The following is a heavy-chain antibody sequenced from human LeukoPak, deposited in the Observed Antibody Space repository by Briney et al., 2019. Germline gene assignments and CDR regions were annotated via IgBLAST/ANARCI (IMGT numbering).Heavy chain of an antibody. J-gene: IGHJ6*03. CDR1: GFTFSNYG. V-gene: IGHV3-30*02. D-gene: IGHD2-15*01. Sequence: GGSLRLSCAASGFTFSNYGMHWVRQAPGKGLEWVAFIWHDERDKYYAASVKGRFTISRDDSKKMLYLQMNSLRVEDTAVYYCAKDRGGYCSGGRCDYYYYYMDVWGKGTTVTVSS. CDR2: IWHDERDK. CDR3: AKDRGGYCSGGRCDYYYYYMDV.